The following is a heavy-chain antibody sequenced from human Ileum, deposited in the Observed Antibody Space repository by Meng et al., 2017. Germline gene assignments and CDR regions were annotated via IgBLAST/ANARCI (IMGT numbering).Heavy chain of an antibody. J-gene: IGHJ4*02. CDR2: IKRKSDGGTT. V-gene: IGHV3-15*01. CDR1: GFRLTHAW. Sequence: SCASPGFRLTHAWMIWVRQAPGKGLEWVGRIKRKSDGGTTDYAAPVKGRITIARDDSENTLYLQMNSLKTEDTAVYYCTTEPADYCSSSSCYDYFDSWGQGTLVTVSS. CDR3: TTEPADYCSSSSCYDYFDS. D-gene: IGHD2-2*01.